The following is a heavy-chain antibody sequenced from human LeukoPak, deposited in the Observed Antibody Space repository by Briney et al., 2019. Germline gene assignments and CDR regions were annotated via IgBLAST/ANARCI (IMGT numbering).Heavy chain of an antibody. CDR2: IIPIFGTA. V-gene: IGHV1-69*13. D-gene: IGHD1-26*01. CDR1: GGTFSSYA. J-gene: IGHJ3*02. Sequence: ASVKVSCKASGGTFSSYAISWVRQAPGQGLEWMGGIIPIFGTANYAQKFQGRVTITADESTSTAYMELSSLRSEDTAVYYCARPALVGATMVCAFDIWGQGTMVTVSS. CDR3: ARPALVGATMVCAFDI.